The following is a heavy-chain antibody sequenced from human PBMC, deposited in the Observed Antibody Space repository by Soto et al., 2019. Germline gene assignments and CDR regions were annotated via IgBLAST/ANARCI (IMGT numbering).Heavy chain of an antibody. J-gene: IGHJ6*02. CDR3: AKDLSIFGVDNYYYGMDV. CDR1: GFTFSNYA. Sequence: VGSLRLSCAASGFTFSNYAMSWVRQAPGKGLEWVSAISGSGSTTYYADSVKGRFTISRDSSKNTLYLQMNSLRAEDTAIHYCAKDLSIFGVDNYYYGMDVWGQGTTVTVSS. CDR2: ISGSGSTT. V-gene: IGHV3-23*01. D-gene: IGHD3-3*01.